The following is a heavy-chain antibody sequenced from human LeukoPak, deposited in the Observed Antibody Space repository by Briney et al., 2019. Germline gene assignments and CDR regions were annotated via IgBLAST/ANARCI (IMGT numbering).Heavy chain of an antibody. CDR1: GITISSYR. V-gene: IGHV3-7*01. J-gene: IGHJ3*02. Sequence: QPGGSLRLSCAAPGITISSYRMSWVRQAPGKGLEWVANIKEDGSEKYYVDSVKGRFTISRDNAKKSLYLQMNRLRAEDTAVYYCEAFYYDESGWGDASDMWGQGTMVTVSS. D-gene: IGHD3-16*01. CDR3: EAFYYDESGWGDASDM. CDR2: IKEDGSEK.